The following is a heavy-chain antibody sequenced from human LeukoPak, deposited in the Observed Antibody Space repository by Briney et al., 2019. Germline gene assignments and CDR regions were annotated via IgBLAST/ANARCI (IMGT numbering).Heavy chain of an antibody. Sequence: GGSLRLSCAASGFTFSSYSMNWVRQAPGKGLEWVSSISSSSSYIYYADSVKGRFTISRDNAKNSLYLQMNSLRAEDTAVYYCARGRTGDLGAFDIWGQGTMVTVSS. D-gene: IGHD7-27*01. CDR1: GFTFSSYS. J-gene: IGHJ3*02. CDR3: ARGRTGDLGAFDI. CDR2: ISSSSSYI. V-gene: IGHV3-21*01.